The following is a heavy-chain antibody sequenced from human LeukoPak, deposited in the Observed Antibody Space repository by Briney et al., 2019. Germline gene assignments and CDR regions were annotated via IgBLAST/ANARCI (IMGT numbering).Heavy chain of an antibody. V-gene: IGHV3-7*02. CDR2: INQDGSEK. J-gene: IGHJ6*02. CDR3: ARSYYVLGHPVGYGMDV. CDR1: GFTFSSYW. Sequence: AGGSLRLSCAASGFTFSSYWMSWVRQAPGKGLEWVANINQDGSEKYSVDSVKGRFTISRDNAKNSLHLQMNSLRAEDTAVYYCARSYYVLGHPVGYGMDVWGQGTTVTVSS. D-gene: IGHD3-22*01.